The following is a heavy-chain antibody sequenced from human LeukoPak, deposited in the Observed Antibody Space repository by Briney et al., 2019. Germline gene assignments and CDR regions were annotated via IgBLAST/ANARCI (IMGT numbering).Heavy chain of an antibody. V-gene: IGHV4-30-2*01. CDR3: ARARDDPSGSSSYYFDY. D-gene: IGHD6-6*01. CDR2: IYHSGST. J-gene: IGHJ4*02. Sequence: PSETLSLTCAVSGGSISSGGYSWSWIRQPPGKDLEWIGYIYHSGSTYYNPSLKSRVTISVDRSKNQFSLKLSSVTAADTAVYYCARARDDPSGSSSYYFDYWGQGTLVTVSS. CDR1: GGSISSGGYS.